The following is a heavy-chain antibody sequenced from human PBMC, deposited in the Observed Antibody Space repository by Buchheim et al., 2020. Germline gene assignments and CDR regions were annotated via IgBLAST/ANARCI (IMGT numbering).Heavy chain of an antibody. CDR3: AKAYSSGPYYYYYMDV. D-gene: IGHD6-19*01. CDR2: ISSDGSNK. CDR1: GFTFSSYG. Sequence: QVQLVESGGGVVQPGRSLRLSCAASGFTFSSYGMHWVRQAPGKGLEWVAVISSDGSNKYYSHFVKGPFTISRDNSKNTLQLQMNSLRAEDTAVYYCAKAYSSGPYYYYYMDVWGKGTT. J-gene: IGHJ6*03. V-gene: IGHV3-30*18.